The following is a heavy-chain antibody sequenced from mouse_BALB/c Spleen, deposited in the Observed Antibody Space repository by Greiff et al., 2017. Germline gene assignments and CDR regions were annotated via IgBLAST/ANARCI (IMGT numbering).Heavy chain of an antibody. CDR2: ISDGGSYT. V-gene: IGHV5-4*02. CDR3: ARYYYGSDAY. J-gene: IGHJ3*01. D-gene: IGHD1-1*01. Sequence: EVQLVESGGGLVKPGGSLKLSCAASGFTFSDYYMYWVRQTPEKRLEWVATISDGGSYTYYPDSVKGRFTISRDNAKNNLYLQMSSLKSEDTAMYYCARYYYGSDAYGGQGTLVTVSA. CDR1: GFTFSDYY.